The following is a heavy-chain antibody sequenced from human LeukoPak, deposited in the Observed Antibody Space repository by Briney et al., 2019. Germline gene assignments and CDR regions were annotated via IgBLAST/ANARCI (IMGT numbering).Heavy chain of an antibody. Sequence: GGSLRLSCAASGFTFSSYAMHWVRQAPGKGLEWVAVISYDGSNKYYADSVKGRFTISRDNAKNSLYLQLNSLRAEDTAVYYCARSLVVGATYPYHWGQGTLVTVSS. V-gene: IGHV3-30*04. CDR2: ISYDGSNK. CDR1: GFTFSSYA. D-gene: IGHD1-26*01. CDR3: ARSLVVGATYPYH. J-gene: IGHJ5*02.